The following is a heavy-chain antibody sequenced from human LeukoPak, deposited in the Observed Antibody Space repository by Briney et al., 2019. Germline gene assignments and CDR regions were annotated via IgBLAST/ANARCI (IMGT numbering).Heavy chain of an antibody. V-gene: IGHV4-59*01. CDR2: IYYSGSP. D-gene: IGHD4-17*01. CDR1: GGSISNYY. Sequence: SETLTLTCTVSGGSISNYYWSWIRQSPGKRLEWIGYIYYSGSPNYNPSLKSRVTMSLDTSRNQFSLKLTSVTAADTAVYYCTRTSASTAIDYWGPGTLVTVSS. CDR3: TRTSASTAIDY. J-gene: IGHJ4*02.